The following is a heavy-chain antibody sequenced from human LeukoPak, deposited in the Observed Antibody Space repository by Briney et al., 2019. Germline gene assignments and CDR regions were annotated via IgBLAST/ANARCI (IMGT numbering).Heavy chain of an antibody. J-gene: IGHJ6*04. CDR3: ARRYGSGSYYYYYGMDV. CDR2: INHSGST. V-gene: IGHV4-34*01. Sequence: SETLSLTCAVYGRSFSGYYWSWIRQPPGKGLEWIGEINHSGSTNYNPSLKSRVTISVDTSKNLFSLKLSSVTAADTAVYYCARRYGSGSYYYYYGMDVWGKGTTVTVSS. CDR1: GRSFSGYY. D-gene: IGHD3-10*01.